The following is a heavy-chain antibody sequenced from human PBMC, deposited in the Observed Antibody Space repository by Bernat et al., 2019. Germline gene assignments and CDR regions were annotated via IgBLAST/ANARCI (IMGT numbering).Heavy chain of an antibody. CDR3: ARDRAMYYYDSSGYSNDAFDI. J-gene: IGHJ3*02. D-gene: IGHD3-22*01. CDR1: GGSISSGSYY. CDR2: IYTSGST. V-gene: IGHV4-61*02. Sequence: QVQLQESGPGLVKPSQTLSLTCTVSGGSISSGSYYWSWIRQPAGKGLEWIGRIYTSGSTNYNPSLKSRVTISVGTSKNQFSLKLSSVTAADTAVYYSARDRAMYYYDSSGYSNDAFDIWGQGTMVTVPS.